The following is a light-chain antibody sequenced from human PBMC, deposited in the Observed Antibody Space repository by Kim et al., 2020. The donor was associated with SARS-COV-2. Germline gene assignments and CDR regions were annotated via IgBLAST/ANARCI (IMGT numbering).Light chain of an antibody. CDR3: AAWDDSLNGYV. Sequence: QRVTIACTGGSSNIGSNAVSWYQQRPGAAPKLLIYRNDQRPSGVPDRFSGSKSGTSASLAISGLQSEDEADYYCAAWDDSLNGYVFGTGTKVTVL. J-gene: IGLJ1*01. CDR1: SSNIGSNA. CDR2: RND. V-gene: IGLV1-44*01.